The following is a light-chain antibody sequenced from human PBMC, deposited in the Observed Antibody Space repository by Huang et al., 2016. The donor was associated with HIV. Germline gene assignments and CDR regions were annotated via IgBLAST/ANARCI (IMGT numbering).Light chain of an antibody. Sequence: EIVLRQSPGTLSLSPGERATLSYWAGETVNRNYLAWYQQKPGQAPRLLIYGASTRATGVPDRFSASASGTDFTLTINRLEPEDFAMYYCQQYGSSPWTFGQGTKVEV. CDR3: QQYGSSPWT. CDR2: GAS. CDR1: ETVNRNY. V-gene: IGKV3-20*01. J-gene: IGKJ1*01.